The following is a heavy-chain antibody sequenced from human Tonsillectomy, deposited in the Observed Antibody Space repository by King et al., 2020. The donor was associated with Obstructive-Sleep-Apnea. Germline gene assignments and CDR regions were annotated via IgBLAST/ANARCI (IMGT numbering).Heavy chain of an antibody. V-gene: IGHV3-48*04. Sequence: VQLVESGGALVQPGGSLRLSCAASGFTFSSYSMNWVRQAPGRGLEWVAYITAASSTIYYDDAVKGRFTISRDNAKNSLYLQMNNLRAEDTAVYYCATDRNWAFDYWGQGALVTVSS. CDR2: ITAASSTI. D-gene: IGHD7-27*01. CDR3: ATDRNWAFDY. CDR1: GFTFSSYS. J-gene: IGHJ4*02.